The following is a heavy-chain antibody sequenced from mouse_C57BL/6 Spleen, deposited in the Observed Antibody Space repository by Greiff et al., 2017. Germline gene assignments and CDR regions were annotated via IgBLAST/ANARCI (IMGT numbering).Heavy chain of an antibody. CDR3: ARSYYYGSSYGGFAY. CDR1: GYTFTSYW. J-gene: IGHJ3*01. D-gene: IGHD1-1*01. V-gene: IGHV1-52*01. Sequence: QVQLQQPGAELVRPGSSVKLSCKASGYTFTSYWMHWVKQRPIQGLEWIGNIDPSDSETNYNQKFKDKATLTVDKSSSTAYMQLSSLTSEDSAVYYCARSYYYGSSYGGFAYWGQGTLVTVSA. CDR2: IDPSDSET.